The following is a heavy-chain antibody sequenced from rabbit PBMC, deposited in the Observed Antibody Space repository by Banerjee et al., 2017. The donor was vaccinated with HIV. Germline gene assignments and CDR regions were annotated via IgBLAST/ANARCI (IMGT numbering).Heavy chain of an antibody. CDR2: IYTGSSGGT. D-gene: IGHD2-1*01. J-gene: IGHJ5*01. CDR1: GFDFSNNA. V-gene: IGHV1S47*01. Sequence: QEQLVESGGGLVQPEGSLTLTCKASGFDFSNNAMCWVRQAPGKGPEWIACIYTGSSGGTYYASWVNGRFTISRSTSLNTVTLQMTSLTAADTATYFCARSWDDHGDPDWLDLWGPGTLVT. CDR3: ARSWDDHGDPDWLDL.